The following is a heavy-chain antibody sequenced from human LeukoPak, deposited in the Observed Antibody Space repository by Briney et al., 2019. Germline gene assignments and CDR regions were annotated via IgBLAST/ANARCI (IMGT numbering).Heavy chain of an antibody. CDR3: AKYGGPTSRRAYYFDY. D-gene: IGHD3-16*01. V-gene: IGHV3-23*01. CDR1: AFTFSSYG. J-gene: IGHJ4*02. Sequence: GGSLRLSCAASAFTFSSYGMSWVRQAPGKGLEWVSAISGSGGSTYYADSVKGRFTISRDNSKNTLYLQMNSLRAEDTAVYYSAKYGGPTSRRAYYFDYWGQGTLVTVSS. CDR2: ISGSGGST.